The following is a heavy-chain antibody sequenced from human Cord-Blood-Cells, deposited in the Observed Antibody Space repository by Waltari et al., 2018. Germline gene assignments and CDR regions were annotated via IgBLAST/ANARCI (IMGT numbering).Heavy chain of an antibody. CDR1: GFTFSGSA. J-gene: IGHJ4*02. CDR3: TLQGGATDY. CDR2: IRSKANSYAT. D-gene: IGHD1-26*01. Sequence: EVQLVESGGGLVQPGGSLKLSCAASGFTFSGSALHWVRQASGKGLEWVGRIRSKANSYATAYAASVKGRFTISRDDSKNTAYLQMNSLKTEDTAVYYCTLQGGATDYWGQGTLVTVSS. V-gene: IGHV3-73*01.